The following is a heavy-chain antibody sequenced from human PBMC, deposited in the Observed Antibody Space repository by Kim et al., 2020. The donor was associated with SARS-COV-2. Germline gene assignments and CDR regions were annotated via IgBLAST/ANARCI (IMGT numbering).Heavy chain of an antibody. J-gene: IGHJ4*02. CDR1: GFTFSNYG. V-gene: IGHV3-33*05. CDR2: ISYDGSNK. CDR3: ARDTEDCSSTTCYVDY. D-gene: IGHD2-2*01. Sequence: GGSLRLSCAASGFTFSNYGMHWVRQAPGKGLEWVALISYDGSNKYYADSVKGRFTISRDNSKNTLYLQMNSLRAEDTAVYYCARDTEDCSSTTCYVDYWGQGTLVTVSS.